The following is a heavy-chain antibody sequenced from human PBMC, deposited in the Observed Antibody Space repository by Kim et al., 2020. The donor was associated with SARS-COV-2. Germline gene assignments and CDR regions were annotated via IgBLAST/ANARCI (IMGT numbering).Heavy chain of an antibody. Sequence: ASVKVSCKASGYTFTSYYMHWVRQAPGQGLEWMGIINPSGGSTSYAQKFQGRVTMTRDTSTSTVYMELSSLRSEDTAVYYCARVGFLSSSWSTYYYYGMDVWGQGTTVTVSS. D-gene: IGHD6-13*01. CDR3: ARVGFLSSSWSTYYYYGMDV. CDR1: GYTFTSYY. V-gene: IGHV1-46*01. J-gene: IGHJ6*02. CDR2: INPSGGST.